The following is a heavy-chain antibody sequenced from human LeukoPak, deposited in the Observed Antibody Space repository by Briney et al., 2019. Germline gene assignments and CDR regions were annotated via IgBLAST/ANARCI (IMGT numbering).Heavy chain of an antibody. Sequence: GGSLRLSCAASGFTFSTYAMNWVRRAPGKGLEWVSTVSGSGGSTYYADSVKGRFTISRDNSKNTLYLQMNSLRAEDTAVYYCARDDVYYYYYGMDVWGQGTTVTVSS. CDR2: VSGSGGST. J-gene: IGHJ6*02. CDR3: ARDDVYYYYYGMDV. CDR1: GFTFSTYA. V-gene: IGHV3-23*01.